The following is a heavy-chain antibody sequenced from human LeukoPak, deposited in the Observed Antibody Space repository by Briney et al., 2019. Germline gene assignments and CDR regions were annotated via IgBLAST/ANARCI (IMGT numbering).Heavy chain of an antibody. V-gene: IGHV3-7*01. D-gene: IGHD3-10*02. Sequence: AGGSLRLSCAASGFTFSNYWMSWVRQAPGKGLEWVADIKHDGSEKYYVDSVKGRFTISRDNAKNSLYLQMNSLRAEDTAVYYCAELGITMIGGVWGKGTTVTISS. CDR1: GFTFSNYW. J-gene: IGHJ6*04. CDR3: AELGITMIGGV. CDR2: IKHDGSEK.